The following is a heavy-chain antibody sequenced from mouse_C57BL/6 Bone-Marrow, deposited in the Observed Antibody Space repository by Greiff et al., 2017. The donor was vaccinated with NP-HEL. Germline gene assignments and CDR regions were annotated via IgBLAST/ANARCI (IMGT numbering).Heavy chain of an antibody. D-gene: IGHD2-5*01. CDR1: GYTFTDYY. V-gene: IGHV1-76*01. J-gene: IGHJ4*01. CDR2: IYPGSGNT. Sequence: VQLQQSGAELVRPGASVKLSCKASGYTFTDYYINWVKQRPGQGLEWIARIYPGSGNTYYNEKFKGKATLTAEKSSSTAYMQLSSLTSEDSAVYFCAREDSNSYYAMDYWGQGTSVTVSS. CDR3: AREDSNSYYAMDY.